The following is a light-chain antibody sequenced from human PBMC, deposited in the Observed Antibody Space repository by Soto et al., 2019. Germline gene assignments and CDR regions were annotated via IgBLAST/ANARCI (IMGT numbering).Light chain of an antibody. Sequence: QSVLTQPPSASASLGASVTLTCTLSSGYSNYKVDWYQQRPGKGPRFVMRVGTGGIVGSKGDGIPDRFSVLGSGLNRYLTIKNIQEEDESDYHCGADHGSGSNFVVFGGGTKDRP. J-gene: IGLJ2*01. CDR3: GADHGSGSNFVV. CDR2: VGTGGIVG. CDR1: SGYSNYK. V-gene: IGLV9-49*01.